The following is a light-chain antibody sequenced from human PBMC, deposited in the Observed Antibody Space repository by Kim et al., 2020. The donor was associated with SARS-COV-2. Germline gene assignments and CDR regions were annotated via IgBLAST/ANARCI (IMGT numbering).Light chain of an antibody. CDR3: QQYDTYWT. V-gene: IGKV1-5*03. CDR1: QSISSW. J-gene: IGKJ1*01. Sequence: DIQMTQSPSTLSASVGDRVTITCRASQSISSWLAWYHQKPGKAPKLLIYKASSLESGVPSRFSGSGSGTDFTLTISSLQPDDFATYYCQQYDTYWTFGQGTKVDIK. CDR2: KAS.